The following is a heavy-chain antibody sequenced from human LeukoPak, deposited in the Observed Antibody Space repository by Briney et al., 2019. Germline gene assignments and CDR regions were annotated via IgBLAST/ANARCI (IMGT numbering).Heavy chain of an antibody. CDR2: ISGSGGST. D-gene: IGHD6-19*01. Sequence: GSLRLSCAASGFTFSSYAMSWVRQAPGKGLEWVSAISGSGGSTYYADSVKGRFTISRDNSKNTLYLQMNSLRAEDTAVYYCAKDLRLVRVLDYWGQGTLVTVSS. J-gene: IGHJ4*02. V-gene: IGHV3-23*01. CDR3: AKDLRLVRVLDY. CDR1: GFTFSSYA.